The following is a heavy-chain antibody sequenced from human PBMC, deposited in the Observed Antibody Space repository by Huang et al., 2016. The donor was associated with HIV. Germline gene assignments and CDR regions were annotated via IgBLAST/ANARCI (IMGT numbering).Heavy chain of an antibody. Sequence: EVQLVESGGDLVKPGGSLRLSCAASGFTFGSHTMNWVRQPPGKGLEWVSSISSSANYLDYADAVRDRYTISRDNAKNSLYLQINNLRAEDTAIYYCVRDRSSGWFMDYWGQGTLVTVSS. D-gene: IGHD6-19*01. CDR1: GFTFGSHT. CDR3: VRDRSSGWFMDY. CDR2: ISSSANYL. J-gene: IGHJ4*02. V-gene: IGHV3-21*02.